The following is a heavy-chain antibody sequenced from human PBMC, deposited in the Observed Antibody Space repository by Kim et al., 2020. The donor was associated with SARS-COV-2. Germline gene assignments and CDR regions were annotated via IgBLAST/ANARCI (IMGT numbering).Heavy chain of an antibody. D-gene: IGHD3-22*01. J-gene: IGHJ4*02. Sequence: GGSLRLSCAASGFTFSSYGMHWVRQAPGKGLEWVAVISYDGSNKYYADSVKGRFTISRDNSKNTLYLQMNSLRAEDTAVYYCATFHAYYYDSSGYYGKAGPDWGQGTLVTVSS. V-gene: IGHV3-33*05. CDR2: ISYDGSNK. CDR3: ATFHAYYYDSSGYYGKAGPD. CDR1: GFTFSSYG.